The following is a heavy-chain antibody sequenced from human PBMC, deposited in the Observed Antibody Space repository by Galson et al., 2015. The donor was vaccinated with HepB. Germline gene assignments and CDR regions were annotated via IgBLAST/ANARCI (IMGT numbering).Heavy chain of an antibody. V-gene: IGHV1-2*02. CDR3: ALVVPAAIPSHDAFDI. CDR1: GYTFTGYY. D-gene: IGHD2-2*02. Sequence: SVKVSCKASGYTFTGYYMHWVRQAPGQGLEWMGWINPNSGGTNYAQKFQGRVTMTRDTSISTAYMELSRLRSDDTAVYYCALVVPAAIPSHDAFDIWGQGTMVTVSS. J-gene: IGHJ3*02. CDR2: INPNSGGT.